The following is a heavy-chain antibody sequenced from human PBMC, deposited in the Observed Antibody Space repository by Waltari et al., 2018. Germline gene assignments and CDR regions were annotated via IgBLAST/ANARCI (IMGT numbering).Heavy chain of an antibody. Sequence: QVQLQESGPGLVKPSETLSLTCTAPGGSISSYYWSWSRQPAGKGLEWIGRIYTSGSTNYNPSLKSRVTMSVDTSKNQFSLKLSSVTAADTAVYYCARDLVQVAGYFDYWGQGTLVTVSS. CDR3: ARDLVQVAGYFDY. V-gene: IGHV4-4*07. J-gene: IGHJ4*02. CDR1: GGSISSYY. CDR2: IYTSGST. D-gene: IGHD6-19*01.